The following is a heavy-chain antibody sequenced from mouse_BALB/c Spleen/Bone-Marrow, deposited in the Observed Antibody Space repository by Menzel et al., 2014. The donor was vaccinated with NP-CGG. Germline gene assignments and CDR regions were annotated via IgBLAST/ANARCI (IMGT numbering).Heavy chain of an antibody. V-gene: IGHV1-4*02. D-gene: IGHD4-1*01. CDR1: GYTFTSYT. CDR2: IVPSSGYT. J-gene: IGHJ3*01. CDR3: AREARTGAWFTN. Sequence: ESGAELARPGASVKMSCKASGYTFTSYTIQWVKLRPGQGLEWVGYIVPSSGYTDYNQKFKDKTTLTADKSSSTASMQLSSLTSADSAIYYCAREARTGAWFTNWGQGTLVTVSA.